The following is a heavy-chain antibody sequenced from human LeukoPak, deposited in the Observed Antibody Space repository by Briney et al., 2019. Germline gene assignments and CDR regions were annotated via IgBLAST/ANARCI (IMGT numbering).Heavy chain of an antibody. D-gene: IGHD2-21*02. J-gene: IGHJ4*02. Sequence: PGGSLRLSCAASGFTFSSYSMNWVRQAPGKGLEWVSYITTGGSTIYYADSVKGRFTISRDNAKNSLCLQMNSLRAEDTAVYYCARDRDYSFDYWGQGTLVTVSS. CDR3: ARDRDYSFDY. V-gene: IGHV3-48*01. CDR1: GFTFSSYS. CDR2: ITTGGSTI.